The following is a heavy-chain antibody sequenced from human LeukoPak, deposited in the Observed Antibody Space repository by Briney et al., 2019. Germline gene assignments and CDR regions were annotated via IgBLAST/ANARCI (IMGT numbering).Heavy chain of an antibody. V-gene: IGHV1-8*01. CDR3: ARGIAAAGTSDP. D-gene: IGHD6-13*01. CDR2: MNPNSGNT. Sequence: ASVKVSCKASGYTLTSYDINWVRQATGQGLEWMGWMNPNSGNTGYAQKFQGRVTMTRNTSISTAYMELSSLRSEDTAVYYCARGIAAAGTSDPWGQGTLVTVSS. J-gene: IGHJ5*02. CDR1: GYTLTSYD.